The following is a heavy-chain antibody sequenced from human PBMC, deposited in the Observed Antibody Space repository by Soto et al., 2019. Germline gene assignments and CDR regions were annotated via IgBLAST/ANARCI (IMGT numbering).Heavy chain of an antibody. J-gene: IGHJ5*02. CDR2: IYNGLNT. CDR1: GTSISSYY. V-gene: IGHV4-4*07. D-gene: IGHD2-21*01. CDR3: ARVVTNWFDP. Sequence: PSETLSLTCTVSGTSISSYYWSWIRQPAGKGLEWIGRIYNGLNTNYNPALKSRVTMSVDTSKNQFSLNQTSVTAADTAVYYCARVVTNWFDPWGQGTLVTVSS.